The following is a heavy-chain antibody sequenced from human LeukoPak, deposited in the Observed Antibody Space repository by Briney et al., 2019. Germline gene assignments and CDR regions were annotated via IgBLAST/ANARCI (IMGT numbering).Heavy chain of an antibody. D-gene: IGHD3-22*01. Sequence: GGSLRLSCVASGYTFSSFSINWVRQAPGKGLVWVSSISVRSNYIYYADSVRGRFSISRDDARNSLYLQMDSLRGDDTAVYYCARLRRNSDSSGYYYYYDYWGQGTLVTVSS. V-gene: IGHV3-21*01. CDR3: ARLRRNSDSSGYYYYYDY. CDR1: GYTFSSFS. J-gene: IGHJ4*02. CDR2: ISVRSNYI.